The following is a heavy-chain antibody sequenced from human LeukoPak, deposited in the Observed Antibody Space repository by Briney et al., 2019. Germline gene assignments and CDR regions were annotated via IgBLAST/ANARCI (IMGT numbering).Heavy chain of an antibody. CDR2: IYTSGST. CDR3: ARGMIAAAGSRGNWFDP. Sequence: SETLSLTCTVSGGSISSGSYYWSWIRQPAGKGLEWIGRIYTSGSTNYNPSLKSRVTISVDTSKNQFSLKLSSVTAADTAVYYCARGMIAAAGSRGNWFDPWGQGTLVTVSS. J-gene: IGHJ5*02. CDR1: GGSISSGSYY. D-gene: IGHD6-13*01. V-gene: IGHV4-61*02.